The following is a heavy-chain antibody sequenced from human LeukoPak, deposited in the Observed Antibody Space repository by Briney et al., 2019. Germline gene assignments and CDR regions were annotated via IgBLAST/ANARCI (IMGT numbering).Heavy chain of an antibody. Sequence: HPGGSLRLSCAASGFTFSSYWMSWVRQAPGKGLEWVANIKQDGSEKYYVDSVKGRLTISRDNAKNSLYLQMNSLRAEDTAVYYCAILRGYSYGFAGFDYWGQGTLVTVSS. V-gene: IGHV3-7*01. J-gene: IGHJ4*02. CDR1: GFTFSSYW. D-gene: IGHD5-18*01. CDR2: IKQDGSEK. CDR3: AILRGYSYGFAGFDY.